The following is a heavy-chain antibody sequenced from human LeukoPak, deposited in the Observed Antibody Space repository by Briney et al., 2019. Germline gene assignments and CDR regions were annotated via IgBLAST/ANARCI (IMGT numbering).Heavy chain of an antibody. CDR3: ARAGVWSRITMFDGPNWFDS. D-gene: IGHD3-10*02. J-gene: IGHJ5*01. CDR2: IIPIFGTA. V-gene: IGHV1-69*13. CDR1: GGTFSSYA. Sequence: SVKVSCKASGGTFSSYAISWVRQAPGQGLEWMGGIIPIFGTANYAQKFQGRVTITADESTSTAYMELSSLRSEDTAVYYCARAGVWSRITMFDGPNWFDSWGQGTLVTVSS.